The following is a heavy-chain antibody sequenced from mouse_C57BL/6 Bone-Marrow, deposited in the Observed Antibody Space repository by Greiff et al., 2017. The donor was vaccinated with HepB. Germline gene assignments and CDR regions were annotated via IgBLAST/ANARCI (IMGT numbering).Heavy chain of an antibody. CDR2: IWSGGST. CDR1: GFSLTRYG. CDR3: ASTAQTLYYAMDY. J-gene: IGHJ4*01. Sequence: VQLLPSGPGLVQPSQCLSLSCTASGFSLTRYGVHWVRQSPGKGLEWLGVIWSGGSTDYNAAFISRLRISKDNSKSQVFFNMNSLQADDTAIYYCASTAQTLYYAMDYWGQGTSVTVSS. V-gene: IGHV2-2*01. D-gene: IGHD3-2*02.